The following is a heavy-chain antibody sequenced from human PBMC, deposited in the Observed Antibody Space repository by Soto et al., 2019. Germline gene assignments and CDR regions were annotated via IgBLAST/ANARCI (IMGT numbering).Heavy chain of an antibody. Sequence: QITLKESGPTLVKPTQTLTLTCSFSGFSLSTSGVGVAWISQPPGKALEWLALIYWDDDERYNPSLKSRLTITKDTSKNQVVLTMTTMDPVDTATYYCARDSTGRYGFDYWGQGTLVTVSS. CDR2: IYWDDDE. J-gene: IGHJ4*02. CDR3: ARDSTGRYGFDY. CDR1: GFSLSTSGVG. V-gene: IGHV2-5*02. D-gene: IGHD6-19*01.